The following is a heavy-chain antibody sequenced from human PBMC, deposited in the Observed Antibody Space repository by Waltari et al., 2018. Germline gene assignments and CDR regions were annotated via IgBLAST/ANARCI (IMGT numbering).Heavy chain of an antibody. CDR3: ARDSGYEAAGTDNWFDP. CDR2: IRNDGIDK. CDR1: GFTFTSYG. J-gene: IGHJ5*02. V-gene: IGHV3-33*01. D-gene: IGHD5-12*01. Sequence: QAQLVESGGGVVQPGASLRLSCEASGFTFTSYGMNWVRQAPGKGLDGIGLIRNDGIDKYDAESVKGRFSISRDESTHTFYPQMNTLRADDTGVYYCARDSGYEAAGTDNWFDPWGQGTLVTVSS.